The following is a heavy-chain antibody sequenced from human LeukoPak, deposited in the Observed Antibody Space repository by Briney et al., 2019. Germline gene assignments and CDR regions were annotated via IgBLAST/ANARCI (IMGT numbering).Heavy chain of an antibody. V-gene: IGHV3-66*01. J-gene: IGHJ4*02. CDR3: ARAPNYDFWGGYYWSPFDY. CDR2: IYSGGST. Sequence: GGSLRLSCAASGFTVSSNYMSWVRQAPGKGLEWVSVIYSGGSTYYADSVKGRFTISRDNSKNTLYLQMNSLRAEDTAVYYCARAPNYDFWGGYYWSPFDYWGQGTLVTVSS. D-gene: IGHD3-3*01. CDR1: GFTVSSNY.